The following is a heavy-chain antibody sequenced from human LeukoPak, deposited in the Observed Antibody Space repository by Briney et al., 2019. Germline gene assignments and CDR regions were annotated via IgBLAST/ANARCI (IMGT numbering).Heavy chain of an antibody. V-gene: IGHV3-21*01. CDR1: GFTFSSYS. D-gene: IGHD2-15*01. J-gene: IGHJ3*02. Sequence: GGSLRLSCAASGFTFSSYSMNWVRQAPGKGLEWVSSISSSSSYIYYADSVKGRFTISRDNAKNSLYLQMNSLRAEDTAVYYCARDRGSRNAFDIWGQGTMVTVSS. CDR2: ISSSSSYI. CDR3: ARDRGSRNAFDI.